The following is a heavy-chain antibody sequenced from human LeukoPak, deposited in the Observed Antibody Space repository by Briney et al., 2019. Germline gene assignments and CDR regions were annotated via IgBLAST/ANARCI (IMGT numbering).Heavy chain of an antibody. D-gene: IGHD3-22*01. CDR1: GGTFSSYA. J-gene: IGHJ4*02. V-gene: IGHV1-69*04. Sequence: SVKVSCKASGGTFSSYAIRWVRQAPGQGLEWMGRIIPILGIANYAQKFQGRVTITADKSTSTAYMELSSLRSEDTAVYYCFLDYYDGSGSPFDYWGQGTLVTVSS. CDR2: IIPILGIA. CDR3: FLDYYDGSGSPFDY.